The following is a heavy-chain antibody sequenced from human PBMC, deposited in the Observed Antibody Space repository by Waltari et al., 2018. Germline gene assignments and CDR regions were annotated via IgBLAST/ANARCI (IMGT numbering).Heavy chain of an antibody. Sequence: QLQLQESGPGLVTPSETLSLTCTVSGGSISSSSYYWGWIRQPPGKGLEWIGSIYYSGSTYYNPSLKSRVTISVDTSKNQFSLKLSSVTAADTAVYYCARGPYNWRNFGAGAFDIWGQGTMVTVSS. CDR1: GGSISSSSYY. D-gene: IGHD1-20*01. J-gene: IGHJ3*02. V-gene: IGHV4-39*07. CDR3: ARGPYNWRNFGAGAFDI. CDR2: IYYSGST.